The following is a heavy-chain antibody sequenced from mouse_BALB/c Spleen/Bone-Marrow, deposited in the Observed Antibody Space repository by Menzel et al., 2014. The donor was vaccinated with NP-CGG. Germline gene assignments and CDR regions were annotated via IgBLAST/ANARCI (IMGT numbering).Heavy chain of an antibody. Sequence: QVHVKQSGPGLVEPSQSLSITCTVSEFSLSSYGVHWVRQPPGKGLEWLGVIWAGGSMIYNSALMSRLSISKDNSKSQVFLKMKILQNDDTAMYYCAREGRGNYGGSGYAMDYWGQGTSVTVSS. CDR1: EFSLSSYG. CDR2: IWAGGSM. V-gene: IGHV2-9*02. D-gene: IGHD1-1*01. J-gene: IGHJ4*01. CDR3: AREGRGNYGGSGYAMDY.